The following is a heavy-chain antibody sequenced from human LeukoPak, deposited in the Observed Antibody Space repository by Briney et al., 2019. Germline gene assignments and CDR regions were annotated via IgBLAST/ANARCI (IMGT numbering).Heavy chain of an antibody. J-gene: IGHJ4*02. V-gene: IGHV4-4*07. Sequence: SETVSLTCTISGGSISGYYWSWLRQPAGKGLEWIGRIYISGRTTYNPSLESRVTMSVDTSKNRFSLNLRSVTAADTAVYYCGRGDFGDSDVFRLWGQGTLVSVSS. CDR1: GGSISGYY. CDR2: IYISGRT. D-gene: IGHD4-17*01. CDR3: GRGDFGDSDVFRL.